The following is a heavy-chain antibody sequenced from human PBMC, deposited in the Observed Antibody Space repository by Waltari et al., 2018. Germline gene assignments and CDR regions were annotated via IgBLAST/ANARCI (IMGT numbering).Heavy chain of an antibody. CDR2: IKQDGSEK. J-gene: IGHJ3*02. CDR1: GFTFSSYW. CDR3: ARVELAARPGGPYAFDI. Sequence: EVQLVESGGGLVQPGGSLRLSCAASGFTFSSYWMSWVRQAPGKGLEWVANIKQDGSEKYYVDSVKGRFTISRDNAKNSLYLQMNSLRAEDTAVYYCARVELAARPGGPYAFDIWGQGTMVTVSS. D-gene: IGHD6-6*01. V-gene: IGHV3-7*01.